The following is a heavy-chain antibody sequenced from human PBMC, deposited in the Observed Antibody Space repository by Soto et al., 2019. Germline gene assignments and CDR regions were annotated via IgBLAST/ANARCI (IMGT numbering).Heavy chain of an antibody. CDR1: GASISSADHY. V-gene: IGHV4-30-4*01. CDR2: IYYSGST. J-gene: IGHJ4*02. Sequence: PSETLSLTCTVSGASISSADHYWSWVRQPPGKGLEWIGYIYYSGSTYYSPSLKSRVSISVDTSKNYFSLRVNSVTAADTAVYYCARALYSSTWYGDFDSWGQGTLVTVSS. D-gene: IGHD6-13*01. CDR3: ARALYSSTWYGDFDS.